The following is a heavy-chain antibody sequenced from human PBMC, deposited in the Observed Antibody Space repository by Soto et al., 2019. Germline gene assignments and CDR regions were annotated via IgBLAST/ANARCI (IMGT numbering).Heavy chain of an antibody. J-gene: IGHJ4*02. D-gene: IGHD5-12*01. CDR3: ARARDGYNFLYEPT. Sequence: EVQLVESGGGLIQPGGSLRLSCAASGFTISNNYMSWVRQAPGKGLEWVSVIYSDGTTYYADSVGGRVTISRDKSKSTLCLQMNSLRAEDTAVYYCARARDGYNFLYEPTWGQGTLVTVSS. V-gene: IGHV3-53*01. CDR2: IYSDGTT. CDR1: GFTISNNY.